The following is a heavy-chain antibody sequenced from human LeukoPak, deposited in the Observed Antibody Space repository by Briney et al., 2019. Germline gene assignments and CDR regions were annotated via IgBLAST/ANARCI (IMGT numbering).Heavy chain of an antibody. CDR3: ARDRSSWFGELLPQDAFDI. D-gene: IGHD3-10*01. Sequence: SVKVSCKASGGTFSSYAISWVRQAPGQGLEWMGGIIPIFGTANYAQKFQGRVTITTDESTSTAYMELSSLRSEDTAVYYCARDRSSWFGELLPQDAFDIWGQGTMVTVSS. V-gene: IGHV1-69*05. CDR1: GGTFSSYA. CDR2: IIPIFGTA. J-gene: IGHJ3*02.